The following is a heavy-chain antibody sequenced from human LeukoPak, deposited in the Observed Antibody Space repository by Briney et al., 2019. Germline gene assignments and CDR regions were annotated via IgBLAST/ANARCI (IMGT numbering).Heavy chain of an antibody. CDR1: GYTFTNYY. CDR3: ARAPRPAWDDSSGVDY. Sequence: ASVKVSCKASGYTFTNYYMHWVRQAPGQGLEWMGIINPNGGSTSYAQKFQGRVTMTRDTSTSTVYMDLSSLRSEDTAVYYCARAPRPAWDDSSGVDYWGQGTLVTVSS. V-gene: IGHV1-46*01. J-gene: IGHJ4*02. CDR2: INPNGGST. D-gene: IGHD3-22*01.